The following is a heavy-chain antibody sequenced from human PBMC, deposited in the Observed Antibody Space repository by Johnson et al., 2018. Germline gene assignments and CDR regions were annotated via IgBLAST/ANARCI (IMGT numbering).Heavy chain of an antibody. CDR1: GFIFSNYA. J-gene: IGHJ1*01. D-gene: IGHD2-21*01. CDR2: ITGSGAGT. CDR3: AKANSYLTQYFRD. Sequence: VQLVQSGGGLVQPGESLRLSCAASGFIFSNYAMAWVRQAPGMGLECVSTITGSGAGTYYADSVKGRFTISRDNSKNTFYLQMNSLRAEDTAVYYCAKANSYLTQYFRDWGQGTLVTGSS. V-gene: IGHV3-23*04.